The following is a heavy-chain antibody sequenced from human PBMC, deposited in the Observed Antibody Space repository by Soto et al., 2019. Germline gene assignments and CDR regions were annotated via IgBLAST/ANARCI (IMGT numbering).Heavy chain of an antibody. CDR2: IYHSGST. J-gene: IGHJ4*02. V-gene: IGHV4-30-2*01. Sequence: PSETLPLTCTVSGASVSSGKYYRGWIRQPPGKGLEWIGYIYHSGSTYYNPSLKSRVTISVDRSKNQFSLKLSSVTAADTAVYYCARGQVVAAQHWGQGTLVTVSS. CDR3: ARGQVVAAQH. D-gene: IGHD2-15*01. CDR1: GASVSSGKYY.